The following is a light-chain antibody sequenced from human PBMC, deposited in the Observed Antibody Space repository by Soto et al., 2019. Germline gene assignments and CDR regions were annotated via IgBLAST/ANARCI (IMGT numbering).Light chain of an antibody. CDR3: QQYNSYPYT. CDR2: GAS. V-gene: IGKV3-20*01. Sequence: EIVLTQSPGTLSLSPGERGTLSCRASQSVSSNYLAWYQQKPGQAPRLLIYGASSRATGIPDRFSGSGSGTDFTLTISRLEPEDFATYYCQQYNSYPYTFGQGTKVDIK. J-gene: IGKJ2*01. CDR1: QSVSSNY.